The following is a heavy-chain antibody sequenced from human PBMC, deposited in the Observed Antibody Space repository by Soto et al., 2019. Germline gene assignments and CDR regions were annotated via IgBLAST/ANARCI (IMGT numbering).Heavy chain of an antibody. CDR1: GFTFSSYG. J-gene: IGHJ6*02. D-gene: IGHD3-3*01. CDR3: ARDYDFWSGYRPYYGMDV. V-gene: IGHV3-30*03. CDR2: ISYDGSNK. Sequence: PGGSLRLSCAASGFTFSSYGMHWVRQAPGKGLEWVAVISYDGSNKYYADSVKGRFTISRDNSKNTLYLQMNSLRAEDTAVYYCARDYDFWSGYRPYYGMDVWGQGTTVTVSS.